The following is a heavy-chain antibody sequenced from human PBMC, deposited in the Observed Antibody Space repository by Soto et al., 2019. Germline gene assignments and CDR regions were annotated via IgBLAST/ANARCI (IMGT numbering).Heavy chain of an antibody. V-gene: IGHV3-30*18. J-gene: IGHJ6*02. D-gene: IGHD5-18*01. CDR1: GFTFSSYG. Sequence: QVQLVESGGGVVQPGRSLRLSCAASGFTFSSYGMHWVRQAPGKGLEWVAVISYDGSNKYYADSVKGRFTISRDNSKNTLYLQMNSLRAEDTAVYYCAKDPTPRLQLWLYRYYYYGMDVWGQGTTVTVSS. CDR3: AKDPTPRLQLWLYRYYYYGMDV. CDR2: ISYDGSNK.